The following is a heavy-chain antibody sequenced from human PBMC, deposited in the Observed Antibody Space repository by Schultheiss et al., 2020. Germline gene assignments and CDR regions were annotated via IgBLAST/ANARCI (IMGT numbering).Heavy chain of an antibody. CDR3: ARCITMVQGVTGCYYFDY. Sequence: SATLSLTCTVSGGSISSYYWSWIRQPPGKGLEWIGYIYYSGSTNYNPSLKSRVTISVDTSKNQFSLKLSSVTAADTAVYYCARCITMVQGVTGCYYFDYWGQGTLVTVSS. CDR2: IYYSGST. V-gene: IGHV4-59*01. CDR1: GGSISSYY. J-gene: IGHJ4*02. D-gene: IGHD3-10*01.